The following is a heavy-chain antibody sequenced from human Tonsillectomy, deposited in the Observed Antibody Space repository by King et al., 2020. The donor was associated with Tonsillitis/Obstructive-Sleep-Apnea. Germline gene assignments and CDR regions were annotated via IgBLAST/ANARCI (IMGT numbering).Heavy chain of an antibody. J-gene: IGHJ4*02. D-gene: IGHD3-22*01. CDR1: GFTFSNYA. CDR2: ISVTGGST. V-gene: IGHV3-23*04. Sequence: VQLVESGGGLVQPGGSLRVSCVASGFTFSNYAMSWVRPAPGKGLEWVSAISVTGGSTYYADSVKGRFTISRDNSNNTLCLQMNSLRAEDTAVYYCAKDLRGYYDSSGYFPFDYWGQGTLVTVSS. CDR3: AKDLRGYYDSSGYFPFDY.